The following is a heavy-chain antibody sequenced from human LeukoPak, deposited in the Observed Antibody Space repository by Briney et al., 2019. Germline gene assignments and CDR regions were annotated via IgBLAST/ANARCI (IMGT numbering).Heavy chain of an antibody. CDR1: GFTVSSNY. V-gene: IGHV3-53*01. CDR2: IYSGGST. CDR3: AYSGSFYLAGKIDY. Sequence: PGGSLRLSCAASGFTVSSNYMSWVRQAPGKGLEWVSVIYSGGSTYYADSVKGRFTISRDNSKNTLYLQMNSLRAEDTAVYYCAYSGSFYLAGKIDYWGQGTLVTVSS. D-gene: IGHD1-26*01. J-gene: IGHJ4*02.